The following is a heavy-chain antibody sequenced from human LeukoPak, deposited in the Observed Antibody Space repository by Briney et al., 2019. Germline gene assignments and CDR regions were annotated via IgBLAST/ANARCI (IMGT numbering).Heavy chain of an antibody. CDR2: INHSGST. D-gene: IGHD4-17*01. J-gene: IGHJ6*02. Sequence: SETLSLTCAVYGGSFSGYYWSWIRQPPGKGLEWIGEINHSGSTNYNPSLKSRVTISVDTSENQFSLKLSSVTAADTAVYYCARLRGRNYYYYGMDVWGQGTTVTVSS. V-gene: IGHV4-34*01. CDR3: ARLRGRNYYYYGMDV. CDR1: GGSFSGYY.